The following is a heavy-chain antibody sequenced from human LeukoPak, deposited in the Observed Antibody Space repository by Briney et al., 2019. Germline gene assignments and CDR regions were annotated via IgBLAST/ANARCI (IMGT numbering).Heavy chain of an antibody. CDR3: AKDTGIVVVPAAEDY. D-gene: IGHD2-2*01. Sequence: PGGSLRLSCAASGFTFSSYAMSWVRQAPGKGLEWVSAISGSGGSTYYADSVKGRFTISRDNSKNTLYLQMNSLRAEDTAVYYCAKDTGIVVVPAAEDYWGQGTLVTVSS. CDR1: GFTFSSYA. J-gene: IGHJ4*02. CDR2: ISGSGGST. V-gene: IGHV3-23*01.